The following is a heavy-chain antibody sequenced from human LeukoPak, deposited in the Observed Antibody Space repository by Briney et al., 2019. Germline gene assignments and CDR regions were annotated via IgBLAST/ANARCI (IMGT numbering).Heavy chain of an antibody. CDR2: IYYSGST. CDR3: ARGRGSGSYWNYYYYMDV. V-gene: IGHV4-30-4*01. J-gene: IGHJ6*03. CDR1: GGSISSGDYY. D-gene: IGHD1-26*01. Sequence: SETLSLTCTVSGGSISSGDYYWSWIRQPPGKGLEWIGYIYYSGSTYYNPSLKSRVTISVDTSKNQFSLKLSSVTAADTAVYYCARGRGSGSYWNYYYYMDVWGKGTTVTVSS.